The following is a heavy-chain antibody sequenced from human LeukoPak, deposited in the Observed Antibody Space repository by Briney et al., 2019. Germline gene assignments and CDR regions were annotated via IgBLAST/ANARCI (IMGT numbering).Heavy chain of an antibody. D-gene: IGHD3-10*01. CDR2: INPNSGGT. J-gene: IGHJ4*02. CDR3: ARAKPKNMVRGLIMRRESRYYFDY. Sequence: ASVKVSCKASGYTFTGYYMHWVRQAPGQGLEWMGWINPNSGGTNYAQKFQGRVTMTRDTSISTAYMELSRLRSDDTAVYYCARAKPKNMVRGLIMRRESRYYFDYWGQGTLVTVSS. CDR1: GYTFTGYY. V-gene: IGHV1-2*02.